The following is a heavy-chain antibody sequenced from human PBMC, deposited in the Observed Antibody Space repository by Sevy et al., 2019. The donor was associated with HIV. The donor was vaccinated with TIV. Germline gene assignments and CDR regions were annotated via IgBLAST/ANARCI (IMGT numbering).Heavy chain of an antibody. J-gene: IGHJ6*02. CDR3: ARAQGIADPHYYGMDV. Sequence: GSLRLSCAASGFTFSSYWMHWVRQAPGKGLVWVSRINSDGSSTSYADSVKGRFTISRDNAKNTLYLQMNSLRAEDTAVYYCARAQGIADPHYYGMDVWGQGTTVTVSS. CDR1: GFTFSSYW. D-gene: IGHD6-13*01. V-gene: IGHV3-74*01. CDR2: INSDGSST.